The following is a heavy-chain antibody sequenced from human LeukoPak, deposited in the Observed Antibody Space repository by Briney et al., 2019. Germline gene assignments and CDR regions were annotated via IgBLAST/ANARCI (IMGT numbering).Heavy chain of an antibody. CDR3: ARDLSPGATDGHVGH. J-gene: IGHJ4*02. V-gene: IGHV3-66*01. Sequence: GGSLRLSCAASGFTVSSNYMSWVRQAPGKGLEWVSVIYSGGSTYYADSVKGRFTISRDNSKNTLYLQMNSRRAEHTAVYYCARDLSPGATDGHVGHWGQGTLVTVSS. CDR1: GFTVSSNY. D-gene: IGHD1-26*01. CDR2: IYSGGST.